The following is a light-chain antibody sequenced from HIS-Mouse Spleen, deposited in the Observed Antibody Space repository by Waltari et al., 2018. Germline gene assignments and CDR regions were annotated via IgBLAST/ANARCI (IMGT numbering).Light chain of an antibody. J-gene: IGLJ1*01. V-gene: IGLV3-21*03. CDR1: NIGSER. Sequence: SYVLTQPPSVSVAPGKTARITWGGNNIGSERVHWYQQKPGQAPVLVVYDDSDRPSGIPERFSGSNSGNTATLTISRVEAGDEADYYCQVWDSSSDHYVFGTGTKVTVL. CDR3: QVWDSSSDHYV. CDR2: DDS.